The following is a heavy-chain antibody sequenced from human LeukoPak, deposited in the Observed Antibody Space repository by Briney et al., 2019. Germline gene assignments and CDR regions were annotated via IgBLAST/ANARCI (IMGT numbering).Heavy chain of an antibody. CDR1: GFTFSDYY. CDR2: ISSSGSTI. J-gene: IGHJ4*02. V-gene: IGHV3-11*01. CDR3: ARDSGSYLYYFDY. Sequence: GGSLRLSCAASGFTFSDYYMSWIRQAPGKGLEWVSYISSSGSTIYYADSVKGRFTISRDNAKNSLYLQMNSLRAEDTAAYYCARDSGSYLYYFDYWGQGTLVTVSS. D-gene: IGHD1-26*01.